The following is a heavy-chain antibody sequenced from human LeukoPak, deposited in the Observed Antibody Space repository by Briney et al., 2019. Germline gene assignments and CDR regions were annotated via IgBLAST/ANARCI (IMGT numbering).Heavy chain of an antibody. CDR3: ARDAGSYYDYNYYYGMDV. Sequence: PGGSLRLSCAASGFTVSSNYMSWVRQAPGKGLEWVSVIYSGGSTYYADSVKGRFTISRDNAKNSLYLQMNSLRDEDTAVYYCARDAGSYYDYNYYYGMDVWGQGTTVTVSS. V-gene: IGHV3-66*01. CDR1: GFTVSSNY. CDR2: IYSGGST. J-gene: IGHJ6*02. D-gene: IGHD1-26*01.